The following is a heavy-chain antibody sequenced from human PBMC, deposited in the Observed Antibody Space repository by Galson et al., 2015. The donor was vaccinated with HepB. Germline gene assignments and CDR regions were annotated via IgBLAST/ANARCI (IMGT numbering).Heavy chain of an antibody. Sequence: SLRLSCAASGFTFSSYWMSWVRQAPGKGLEWVANIKQDGSEKYYVDSVKGRFTISRDNAKNSLYLQMNSLRAEDTAVYYCARNTYYDFWSGYYIRQSYGMDVWGQGTTVTVSS. CDR3: ARNTYYDFWSGYYIRQSYGMDV. J-gene: IGHJ6*02. V-gene: IGHV3-7*03. CDR1: GFTFSSYW. CDR2: IKQDGSEK. D-gene: IGHD3-3*01.